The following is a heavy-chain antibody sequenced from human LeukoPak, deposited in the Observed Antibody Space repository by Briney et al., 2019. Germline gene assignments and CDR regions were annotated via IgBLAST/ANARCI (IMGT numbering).Heavy chain of an antibody. D-gene: IGHD5-12*01. J-gene: IGHJ4*02. CDR1: GGSISSSSYY. CDR3: ARDEYVA. CDR2: IYYSGST. V-gene: IGHV4-39*07. Sequence: SETLSLTCTVSGGSISSSSYYWGWIRQPPGKGLEWIGGIYYSGSTYYNPSLKSRVTISVDTSKNQFSLKLSSVTAADTAVYYCARDEYVAWGQGTLVTVSS.